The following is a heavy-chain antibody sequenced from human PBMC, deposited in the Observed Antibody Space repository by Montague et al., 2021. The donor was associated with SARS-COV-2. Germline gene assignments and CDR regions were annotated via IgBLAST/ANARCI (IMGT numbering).Heavy chain of an antibody. V-gene: IGHV4-61*02. D-gene: IGHD1-26*01. CDR2: VYRSGDT. CDR3: GRGLVGFAAHWI. J-gene: IGHJ3*02. Sequence: TLSLTCTVSGDSTTSGSYYWSWLRQPAGKGLEWIGRVYRSGDTNYHPSLESRISISIDTSKNQISLRLTSVTAADTAVYYCGRGLVGFAAHWIWGHGTMVTVS. CDR1: GDSTTSGSYY.